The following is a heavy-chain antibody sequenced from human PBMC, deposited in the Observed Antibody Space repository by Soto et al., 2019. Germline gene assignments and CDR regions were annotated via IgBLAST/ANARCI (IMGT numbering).Heavy chain of an antibody. J-gene: IGHJ6*02. Sequence: SPALSLTCAVSGDSVSSNSAAWNWIRQSTSRGLEWLGRTYYRSKWYNDYAVSVNSRITINPDTSKNQFSLQLNSVTPEDTAVYYCARGVIPSSYYYGMDVWGQGTTVTVSS. CDR2: TYYRSKWYN. V-gene: IGHV6-1*01. D-gene: IGHD3-16*02. CDR1: GDSVSSNSAA. CDR3: ARGVIPSSYYYGMDV.